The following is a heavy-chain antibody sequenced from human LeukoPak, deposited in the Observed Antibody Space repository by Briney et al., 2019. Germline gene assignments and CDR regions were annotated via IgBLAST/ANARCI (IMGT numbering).Heavy chain of an antibody. J-gene: IGHJ4*02. CDR2: IIPIFGTA. CDR1: GSTFSSYA. V-gene: IGHV1-69*05. Sequence: GSSVKVSCKASGSTFSSYAISWVRQAPGQGLEWMGGIIPIFGTANYAQKLQGRVTMTTDTSTSTAYMELRSLRSDDTAVYYCARDRGWPAAIPVPHDYWGQGTLVTVSS. D-gene: IGHD2-2*01. CDR3: ARDRGWPAAIPVPHDY.